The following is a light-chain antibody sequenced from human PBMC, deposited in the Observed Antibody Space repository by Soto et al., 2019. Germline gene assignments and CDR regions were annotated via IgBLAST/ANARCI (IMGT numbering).Light chain of an antibody. J-gene: IGKJ5*01. V-gene: IGKV3-11*01. Sequence: EIVLTQSPATLSLSPGEIATLSFSASQSVSNSLAWYQQKPGQAPRLLIYDASNRATGIPARFSGSGSGPDFTLTISSLEPEDFAVYYCQQRSNWPRTFGQGTRLEIK. CDR2: DAS. CDR3: QQRSNWPRT. CDR1: QSVSNS.